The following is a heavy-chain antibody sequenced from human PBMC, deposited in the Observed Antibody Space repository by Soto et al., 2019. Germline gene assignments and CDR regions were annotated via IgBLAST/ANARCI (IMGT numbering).Heavy chain of an antibody. CDR1: GGSVSSGSYY. D-gene: IGHD6-13*01. V-gene: IGHV4-61*01. J-gene: IGHJ6*02. Sequence: SETLSLTCTVSGGSVSSGSYYWSWIRQPPGKGLEWIGYIYYSGSTNYNPSLKSRVTISVDTSKNQFSLKLSSVTAADTAVYYCARESRGIAAAPGGMDVWGQGTTVTVSS. CDR2: IYYSGST. CDR3: ARESRGIAAAPGGMDV.